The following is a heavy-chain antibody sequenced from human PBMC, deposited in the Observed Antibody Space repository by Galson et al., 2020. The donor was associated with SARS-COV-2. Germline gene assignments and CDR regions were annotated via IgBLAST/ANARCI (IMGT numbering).Heavy chain of an antibody. D-gene: IGHD3-3*01. Sequence: SESLSLTCTVSGGTVSSGSYYWSWIRQPPGKGLEWIGYINYSGSTNYNPSLKSRATISVDTSKNQFALKLSPVTAADAAVYYWARDERRITIVGVVIGGAGWFDPWGQGTLVTVSS. V-gene: IGHV4-61*01. CDR1: GGTVSSGSYY. CDR2: INYSGST. CDR3: ARDERRITIVGVVIGGAGWFDP. J-gene: IGHJ5*02.